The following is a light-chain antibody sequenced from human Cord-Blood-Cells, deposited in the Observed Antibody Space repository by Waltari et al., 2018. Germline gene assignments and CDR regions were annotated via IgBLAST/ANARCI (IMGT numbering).Light chain of an antibody. CDR3: QQYGSSSYT. V-gene: IGKV3-20*01. CDR1: QSVSSSY. Sequence: EIVLTQSPGTLSLSPGERATLSCTASQSVSSSYLAWYQQQPGQAPRLLIYGASSRATSIPDRISGSGSGTDFTLTISILEPEDFAVYYWQQYGSSSYTFGQGTKLEIK. J-gene: IGKJ2*01. CDR2: GAS.